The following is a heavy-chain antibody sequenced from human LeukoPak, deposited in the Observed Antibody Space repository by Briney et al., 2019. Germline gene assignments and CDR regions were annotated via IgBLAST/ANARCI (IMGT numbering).Heavy chain of an antibody. D-gene: IGHD5-18*01. CDR1: GFTFSSYA. CDR3: ARGFTAMVL. V-gene: IGHV3-23*01. J-gene: IGHJ4*02. CDR2: ISGSDDTP. Sequence: GGSLRLSCAASGFTFSSYAMSWVRQAPGKGLEWVSTISGSDDTPYYADSVKGRFTISRDNSKNTLYLQMNSLRAEDTAVYYCARGFTAMVLWGQGTLVTVSS.